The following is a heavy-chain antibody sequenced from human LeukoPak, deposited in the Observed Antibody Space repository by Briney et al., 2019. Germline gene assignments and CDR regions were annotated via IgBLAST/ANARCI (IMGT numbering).Heavy chain of an antibody. CDR3: ARHKRTQQLVLYYYGMDV. J-gene: IGHJ6*02. D-gene: IGHD6-13*01. CDR2: IYHSGST. CDR1: GASISSYY. Sequence: NPSETLSLTCSVSGASISSYYWSWIRQPPGKGLEWIGYIYHSGSTNYNPSLESRVTISVDMSMNQFSLKLSSVTAADTAVYYCARHKRTQQLVLYYYGMDVWGQGTTVTVSS. V-gene: IGHV4-59*01.